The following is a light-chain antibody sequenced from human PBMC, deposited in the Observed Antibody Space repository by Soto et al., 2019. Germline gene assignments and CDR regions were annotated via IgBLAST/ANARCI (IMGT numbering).Light chain of an antibody. CDR2: STS. Sequence: QAVVTQEPSFSVSPGGTVTLTCGLNSGSVSTNYYPSWYQQTPGQAPRTLIYSTSTRTSGVPDRFSVSILGNKAALTISGAQAVDESHYYCRLFMGSGNSVFGGGTKVTVL. CDR3: RLFMGSGNSV. V-gene: IGLV8-61*01. J-gene: IGLJ3*02. CDR1: SGSVSTNYY.